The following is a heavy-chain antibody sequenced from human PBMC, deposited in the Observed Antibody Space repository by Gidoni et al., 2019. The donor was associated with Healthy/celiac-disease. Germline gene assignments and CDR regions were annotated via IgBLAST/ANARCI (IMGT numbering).Heavy chain of an antibody. CDR3: ARDSPFYCSSTSCYFDY. D-gene: IGHD2-2*01. V-gene: IGHV3-21*01. CDR1: GFTFSSYS. CDR2: ISSSSSYI. Sequence: EVQLVESGGGLVKPGGSLRLSCAASGFTFSSYSMNWVRQAPGKGLEWVSSISSSSSYIYYADSVKGRFTISRDNAKNSLYLQMNNLRAEDTAVYYCARDSPFYCSSTSCYFDYWGQGTLVTVSS. J-gene: IGHJ4*02.